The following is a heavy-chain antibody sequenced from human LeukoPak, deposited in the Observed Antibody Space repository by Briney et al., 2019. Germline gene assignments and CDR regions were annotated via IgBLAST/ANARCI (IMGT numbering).Heavy chain of an antibody. D-gene: IGHD3-10*01. CDR2: ISGSSSYI. V-gene: IGHV3-21*01. J-gene: IGHJ3*02. CDR3: ARAVVRGVIVPADAFDI. CDR1: GFTFRSYW. Sequence: GGSLRLSCAASGFTFRSYWMGWVRQAPGKGLEWVSSISGSSSYIYYGDSVKGRFTISRDNAKNSLFLQMNSLRAEDTAVYYCARAVVRGVIVPADAFDIWGQGTMVTVSS.